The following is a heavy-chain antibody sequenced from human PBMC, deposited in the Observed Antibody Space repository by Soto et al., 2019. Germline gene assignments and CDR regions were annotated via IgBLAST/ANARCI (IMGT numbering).Heavy chain of an antibody. J-gene: IGHJ6*02. CDR2: ITRSSSPI. V-gene: IGHV3-48*02. Sequence: HPGGSLRLSCAASGFSFSSYSMNWVRQAPGKGLEWVSYITRSSSPIYYADSVKGRFTISRDNAKNSLYLQMNSLRDEDTAVYYCTRDPHALDVWGQGTTVTVSS. CDR3: TRDPHALDV. D-gene: IGHD2-2*01. CDR1: GFSFSSYS.